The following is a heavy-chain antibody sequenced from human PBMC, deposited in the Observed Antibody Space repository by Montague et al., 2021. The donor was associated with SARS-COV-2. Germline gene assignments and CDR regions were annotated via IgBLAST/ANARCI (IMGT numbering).Heavy chain of an antibody. CDR1: GGSFSGYY. J-gene: IGHJ3*02. D-gene: IGHD5-24*01. CDR3: ARRSKKISKRWLQFDDAFDI. V-gene: IGHV4-34*01. CDR2: INHSGST. Sequence: SETLSLTCAVYGGSFSGYYWSWIRQPPGKGLEWIGEINHSGSTNYNPSLKSRVTISVDTSKNQFSLKLSSVTAADTAVYYCARRSKKISKRWLQFDDAFDIWGQGTMVTVSS.